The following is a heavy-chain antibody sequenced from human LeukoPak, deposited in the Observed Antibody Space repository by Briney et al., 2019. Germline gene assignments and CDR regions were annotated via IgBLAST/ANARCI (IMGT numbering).Heavy chain of an antibody. CDR2: IRSIANNYAT. J-gene: IGHJ4*02. V-gene: IGHV3-73*01. D-gene: IGHD5-24*01. CDR3: TKLEMASRLGY. CDR1: GFTFSGSA. Sequence: GGSLRLSCAASGFTFSGSAIHWVRQASGKGLEWVGRIRSIANNYATAYAASVKGRFIISRDDSKNTAYLQMNSLKTEDTAVYYYTKLEMASRLGYWGQGTLVTVSS.